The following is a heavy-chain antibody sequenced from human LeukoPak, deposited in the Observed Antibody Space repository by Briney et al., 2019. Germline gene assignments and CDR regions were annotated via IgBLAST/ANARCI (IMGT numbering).Heavy chain of an antibody. CDR2: INHSGST. D-gene: IGHD3-10*01. Sequence: SETLSLTCAVYGGSSSGYYWSWIRQPPGKGLEWIGEINHSGSTNYNPSLKSRVTISVDTSKNQFSLKLSSVTAADTAVYYCARGSPETYYYGSGSYLRAYFDYWGQGTLVTVSS. V-gene: IGHV4-34*01. CDR3: ARGSPETYYYGSGSYLRAYFDY. CDR1: GGSSSGYY. J-gene: IGHJ4*02.